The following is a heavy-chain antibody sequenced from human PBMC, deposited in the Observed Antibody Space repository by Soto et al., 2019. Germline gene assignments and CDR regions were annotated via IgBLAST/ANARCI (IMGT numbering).Heavy chain of an antibody. V-gene: IGHV3-15*07. CDR3: TTVSPMIVVVTHAFDI. CDR2: IKSKTDGGTT. CDR1: GFTFSNAW. D-gene: IGHD3-22*01. J-gene: IGHJ3*02. Sequence: EVQLVESGGGLVKPGGSLRLSCEASGFTFSNAWMNWVRQAPGKGLEWVGRIKSKTDGGTTDYAAPVKGRFTISRDDSKNTLYLQMNSLKTEDTAVYYCTTVSPMIVVVTHAFDIWGQGTMVTVSS.